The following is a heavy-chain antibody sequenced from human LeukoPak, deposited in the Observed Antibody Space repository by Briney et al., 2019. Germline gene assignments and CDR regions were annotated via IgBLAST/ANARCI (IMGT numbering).Heavy chain of an antibody. D-gene: IGHD2-2*01. CDR3: ARLVGYCSSTSCSDY. CDR1: GFTFSIYS. CDR2: ISSSSSYI. Sequence: GGSLRLSCAASGFTFSIYSMNWVRQAPGKGLEWVSYISSSSSYIYYADSVKGRFTISRDNAKNSLYLQMNSLRAEDTAVYYCARLVGYCSSTSCSDYWGQGTLVTVSS. V-gene: IGHV3-21*01. J-gene: IGHJ4*02.